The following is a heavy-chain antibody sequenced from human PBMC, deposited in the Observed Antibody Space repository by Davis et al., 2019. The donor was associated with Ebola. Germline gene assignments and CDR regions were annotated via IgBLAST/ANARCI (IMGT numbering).Heavy chain of an antibody. CDR3: AKDLGVGPSKYFDH. Sequence: GESLKISCAASGFTFSGYSMNWVRQSPGKGLEWLSYISGFSSTIYYADSVKGRFTTSSDNAKNSVYLQINSLRPEDTAVYYCAKDLGVGPSKYFDHWGQGTLVTVSS. CDR2: ISGFSSTI. V-gene: IGHV3-48*04. CDR1: GFTFSGYS. J-gene: IGHJ4*02. D-gene: IGHD1-26*01.